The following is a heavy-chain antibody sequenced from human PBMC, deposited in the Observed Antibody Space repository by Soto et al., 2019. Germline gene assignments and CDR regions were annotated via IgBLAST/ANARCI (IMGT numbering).Heavy chain of an antibody. Sequence: LSLTCAVYGGSFSGYYWSWIRQPPGKGLEWIGEINHSGSTNYNPSLKSRVTISVDTSKNQFSLKLSSVTAADTAVYYCARAAPVGTPRTFYYYYYGMDVWGQGTTVTVSS. V-gene: IGHV4-34*01. CDR3: ARAAPVGTPRTFYYYYYGMDV. D-gene: IGHD1-26*01. CDR1: GGSFSGYY. J-gene: IGHJ6*02. CDR2: INHSGST.